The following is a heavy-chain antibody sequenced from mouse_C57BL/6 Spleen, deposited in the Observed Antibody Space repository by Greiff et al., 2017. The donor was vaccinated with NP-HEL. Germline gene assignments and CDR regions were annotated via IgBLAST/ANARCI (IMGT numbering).Heavy chain of an antibody. CDR2: INPNNGGT. Sequence: VQLQQSGPELVKPGASVKISCKASGYTFTDYYMNWVKQSHGKSLEWIGDINPNNGGTSYNQKFKGKATLTVDKSSSTAYMELRSLTSEDSAVYYCARYYGYDGLYAMDYWGQGTSVTVSS. D-gene: IGHD2-2*01. CDR3: ARYYGYDGLYAMDY. J-gene: IGHJ4*01. CDR1: GYTFTDYY. V-gene: IGHV1-26*01.